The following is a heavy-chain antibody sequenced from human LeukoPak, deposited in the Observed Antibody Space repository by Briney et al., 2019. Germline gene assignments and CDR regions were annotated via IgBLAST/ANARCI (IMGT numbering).Heavy chain of an antibody. CDR3: TRGQYYDDSSRYSRHDAFDI. D-gene: IGHD3-22*01. CDR2: INPSAGST. J-gene: IGHJ3*02. CDR1: GYTLTNYY. V-gene: IGHV1-46*01. Sequence: GASVKVSCKASGYTLTNYYIHWVRQVPGQGLEWMGMINPSAGSTSYAQKFQGRVTVTKDMSTSTVYMQLSSLRSEDTALYYCTRGQYYDDSSRYSRHDAFDIWGQGTMVTASS.